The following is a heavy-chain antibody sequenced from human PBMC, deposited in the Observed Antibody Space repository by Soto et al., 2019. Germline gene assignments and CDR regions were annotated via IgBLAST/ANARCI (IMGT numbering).Heavy chain of an antibody. D-gene: IGHD1-26*01. J-gene: IGHJ4*02. CDR3: SREGGVGATTGWD. CDR2: IIPIFGTA. CDR1: GGTFSSYA. Sequence: QVQLVQSGAEVKKPGSSVKVSCKASGGTFSSYAISWVRQAPGQGLEWMGGIIPIFGTANYAQKFQGRVTITADISTSTAYRELRSLRSGDTAVYYCSREGGVGATTGWDWGQGTLVTVSS. V-gene: IGHV1-69*06.